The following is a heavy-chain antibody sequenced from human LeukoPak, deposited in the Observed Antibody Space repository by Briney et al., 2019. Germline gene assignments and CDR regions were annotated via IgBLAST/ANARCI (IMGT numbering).Heavy chain of an antibody. D-gene: IGHD6-13*01. Sequence: GGSLRLSCAASGFTFSSYGMHWVRQAPGKGLEWVAVISYDGSNKYYADSVKGRFTISRDNSKNTLYLQMNSLRAEDTAVYYCARAEAPGTSGCWGQGTLVTVSS. CDR1: GFTFSSYG. CDR2: ISYDGSNK. CDR3: ARAEAPGTSGC. J-gene: IGHJ4*02. V-gene: IGHV3-30*03.